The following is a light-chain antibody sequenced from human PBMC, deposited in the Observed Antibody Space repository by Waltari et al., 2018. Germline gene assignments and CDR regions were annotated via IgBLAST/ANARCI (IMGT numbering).Light chain of an antibody. CDR3: QQYETLPET. CDR2: HAS. CDR1: QSVRWF. Sequence: EIVLTQSPGTLSLSPGERATLSCRASQSVRWFLGWYQQKPGPAPRLLIYHASSRATGIPDRFSGSGSGTDLSLTISRLEHEDFAVYYCQQYETLPETFGQGTKLEI. V-gene: IGKV3-20*01. J-gene: IGKJ1*01.